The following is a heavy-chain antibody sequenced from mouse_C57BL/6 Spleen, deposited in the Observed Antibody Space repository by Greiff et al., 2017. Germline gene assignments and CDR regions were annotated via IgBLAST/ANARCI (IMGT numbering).Heavy chain of an antibody. V-gene: IGHV2-5*01. CDR2: IWRGGST. CDR3: AKGYLYAMDY. Sequence: QVQLQQSGPGLVQPSQSLSITCTVSGFSLTSYGVNWVRQSPGKGLEWMGVIWRGGSTDYNEAFMSRLSITKDNSKSQVFFKMNSLQADDTAIFYCAKGYLYAMDYWGQGTSVTVSS. D-gene: IGHD2-2*01. CDR1: GFSLTSYG. J-gene: IGHJ4*01.